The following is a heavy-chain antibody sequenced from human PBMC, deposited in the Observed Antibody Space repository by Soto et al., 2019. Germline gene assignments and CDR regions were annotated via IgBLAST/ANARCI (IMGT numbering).Heavy chain of an antibody. CDR1: GFTFSSYG. D-gene: IGHD3-9*01. V-gene: IGHV3-33*01. Sequence: GGSLRLSCAASGFTFSSYGMHWVRQAPGKGLEWVAVIWYDGSNKYYADSVKGRFTISRDNSKNTLYLQMNSLRAEDTAVYYCARDASPHTYYDILTGPPTPSYYFDYWGQGTLVTVSS. CDR3: ARDASPHTYYDILTGPPTPSYYFDY. CDR2: IWYDGSNK. J-gene: IGHJ4*02.